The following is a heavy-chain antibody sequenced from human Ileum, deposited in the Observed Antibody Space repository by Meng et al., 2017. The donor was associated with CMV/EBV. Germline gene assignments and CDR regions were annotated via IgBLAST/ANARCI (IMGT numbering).Heavy chain of an antibody. D-gene: IGHD3-9*01. J-gene: IGHJ4*02. CDR3: ARSAYYDILTGYYKALDY. V-gene: IGHV3-48*04. Sequence: GGSLRLSCAASGFTFSSYSMNWVRQAPGKGLEWVSYISSSSSTIYYADSVKGRFTISRDNAKNSLYLQMNSLRAEDTAVYYCARSAYYDILTGYYKALDYWGQGTLVTVSS. CDR2: ISSSSSTI. CDR1: GFTFSSYS.